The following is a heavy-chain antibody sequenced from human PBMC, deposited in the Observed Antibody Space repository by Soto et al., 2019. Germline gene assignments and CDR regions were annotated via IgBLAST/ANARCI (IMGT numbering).Heavy chain of an antibody. CDR1: GYTFTGYY. D-gene: IGHD5-18*01. CDR2: INPNSGGT. V-gene: IGHV1-2*04. J-gene: IGHJ6*02. CDR3: ARDNRGVDTAMPTPVHYYGMDV. Sequence: GASVKVSCKASGYTFTGYYMHWVRQAPGQGLEWMGWINPNSGGTNYAQKFQGWVTMTRDTSISTAYMELSRLRSDDTAVYYGARDNRGVDTAMPTPVHYYGMDVWGQGTTVTVSS.